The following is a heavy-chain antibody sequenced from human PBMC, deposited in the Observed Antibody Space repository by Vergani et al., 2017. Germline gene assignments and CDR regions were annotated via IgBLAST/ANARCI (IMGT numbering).Heavy chain of an antibody. D-gene: IGHD3-22*01. J-gene: IGHJ3*02. CDR2: ISSSSSTI. CDR1: GFTFSSYS. Sequence: EVQLVESGGGLVQPGGSLRLSCAASGFTFSSYSMNWVRQAPGKGLEWVSYISSSSSTIYYADSVKGRFTISRDNAKNSLYLQMNSLRAEDTAVYYCARVDYYDSSGPNDAFDIWGQGTMVTVSS. CDR3: ARVDYYDSSGPNDAFDI. V-gene: IGHV3-48*01.